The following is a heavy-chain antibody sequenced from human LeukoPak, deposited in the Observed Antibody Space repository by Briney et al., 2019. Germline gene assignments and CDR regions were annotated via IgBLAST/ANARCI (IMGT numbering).Heavy chain of an antibody. V-gene: IGHV1-2*02. CDR3: ARDPAVAGGFDY. CDR1: GYTFTGYY. Sequence: ASVKVSCKASGYTFTGYYMHWGRQAPGQGLEWMGWINPNSGGTNYAQKFQGRVTMTRDTSISTAYMELSRLRSDDTAVYYCARDPAVAGGFDYWGQGTLVTVSS. CDR2: INPNSGGT. D-gene: IGHD6-19*01. J-gene: IGHJ4*02.